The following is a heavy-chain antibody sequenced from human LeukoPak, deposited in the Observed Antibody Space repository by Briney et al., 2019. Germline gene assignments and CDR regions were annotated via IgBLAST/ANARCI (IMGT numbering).Heavy chain of an antibody. J-gene: IGHJ1*01. CDR1: GFIFSNYG. V-gene: IGHV3-30*18. CDR3: AKSRGTSLSQYFQH. D-gene: IGHD3-16*02. Sequence: GGSLRLSCAASGFIFSNYGMHWVRQAPGKGLEWVALISSDGSYESSADSVKGRFTVSRDNSNNTVYLQMNSLRAEDTAVYYCAKSRGTSLSQYFQHWGQGALVTVSS. CDR2: ISSDGSYE.